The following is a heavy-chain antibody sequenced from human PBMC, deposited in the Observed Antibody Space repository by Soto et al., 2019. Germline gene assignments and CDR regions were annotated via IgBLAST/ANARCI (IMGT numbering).Heavy chain of an antibody. CDR1: GFTFDDYA. CDR3: AKDMTHSSGSGNPFEY. Sequence: GGSLRLSCAASGFTFDDYAMHWVRQAPGKGLEWVSGISWNSGSIGYADSVKGRFTISRDNAKNPLYLQMNSLRAEDTALYYCAKDMTHSSGSGNPFEYWGQGTLVTVSS. V-gene: IGHV3-9*01. D-gene: IGHD6-19*01. J-gene: IGHJ4*02. CDR2: ISWNSGSI.